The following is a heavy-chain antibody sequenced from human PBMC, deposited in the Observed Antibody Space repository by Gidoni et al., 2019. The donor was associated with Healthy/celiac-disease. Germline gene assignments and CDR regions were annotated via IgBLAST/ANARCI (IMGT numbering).Heavy chain of an antibody. D-gene: IGHD3-22*01. J-gene: IGHJ4*02. CDR2: IIPSFGTA. CDR1: GGTFSSYA. Sequence: QVQLVQSGAEVKKPGSSVKVSCKASGGTFSSYAISWVRQAPGQGLEWMGGIIPSFGTANYAQKFQGRVTITADESTSTAYMELSSLRSEDTAVYYCARRRVGYYDSSGYYFDYWGQGTLVTVSS. V-gene: IGHV1-69*01. CDR3: ARRRVGYYDSSGYYFDY.